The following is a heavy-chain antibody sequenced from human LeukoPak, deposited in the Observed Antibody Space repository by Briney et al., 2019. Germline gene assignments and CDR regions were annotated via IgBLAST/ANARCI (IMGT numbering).Heavy chain of an antibody. CDR2: ISSSSSYI. V-gene: IGHV3-21*01. J-gene: IGHJ4*02. CDR3: ASAPTDYVETSWYYFDY. CDR1: GFTFSSYS. D-gene: IGHD4-17*01. Sequence: GGSLRLSCAASGFTFSSYSMNWVHQAPGKGLEWVSSISSSSSYIYYADSLKGRITISRDNAKNSLYLQINSLRAEDTAVYYCASAPTDYVETSWYYFDYWGQGTLVTVSS.